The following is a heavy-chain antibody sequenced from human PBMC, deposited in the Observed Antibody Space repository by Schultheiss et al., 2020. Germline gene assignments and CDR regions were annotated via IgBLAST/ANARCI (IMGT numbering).Heavy chain of an antibody. J-gene: IGHJ6*03. CDR1: GFSFSTYE. Sequence: GGSLRLSCAASGFSFSTYEMNWVRQAPGKGPEWVSHISSSGGTIYYADSVKGRFTISRDNAKNSLYLQMNSLRAEDTAVYYCSRDDWYDGRNSYYYYYMDVWGTGTTVTVSS. CDR2: ISSSGGTI. D-gene: IGHD2-21*01. CDR3: SRDDWYDGRNSYYYYYMDV. V-gene: IGHV3-48*03.